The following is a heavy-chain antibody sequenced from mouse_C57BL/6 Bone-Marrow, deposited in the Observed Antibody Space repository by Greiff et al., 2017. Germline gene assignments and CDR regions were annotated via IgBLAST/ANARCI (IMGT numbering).Heavy chain of an antibody. CDR2: IDPSDSYT. CDR1: GYTFTSYW. CDR3: ARAGYDYDGGRSNWYFYV. Sequence: QVQLQQPGAELVKPGASVKLSCKASGYTFTSYWMQWVKQRPGQGLEWIGEIDPSDSYTNYNQKFKGKATLTVDTSSSTAYMQLSSLTSEDSAVYYWARAGYDYDGGRSNWYFYVWGTGTTVTVSS. V-gene: IGHV1-50*01. D-gene: IGHD2-4*01. J-gene: IGHJ1*03.